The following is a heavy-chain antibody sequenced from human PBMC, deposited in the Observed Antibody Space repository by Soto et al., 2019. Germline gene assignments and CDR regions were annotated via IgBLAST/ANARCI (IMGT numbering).Heavy chain of an antibody. Sequence: ETLSLTCTVSGGSISSYYWSWIRQPPGKGLEWIGYIYYSGSTNYNPSLKSRVTISVDTSKNQFSLKLGSVTAADTAVYYCARDHIYYDSSGYYYVGFDYWGQGTLVTVSS. D-gene: IGHD3-22*01. V-gene: IGHV4-59*01. J-gene: IGHJ4*02. CDR1: GGSISSYY. CDR3: ARDHIYYDSSGYYYVGFDY. CDR2: IYYSGST.